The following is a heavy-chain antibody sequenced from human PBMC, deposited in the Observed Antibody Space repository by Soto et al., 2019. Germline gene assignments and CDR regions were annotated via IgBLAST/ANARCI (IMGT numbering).Heavy chain of an antibody. CDR3: ARSPLPYCSGGTCYSKAYYFDY. Sequence: SETLSLTCTVSGGSITSYYWSWIRQPPGKGLEWIGYIYYSGSTNYNPSLKSRVTISVDTSKNQFSLKLSSVTAADTAVYYCARSPLPYCSGGTCYSKAYYFDYWGQGTLVTVS. D-gene: IGHD2-15*01. V-gene: IGHV4-59*08. J-gene: IGHJ4*02. CDR1: GGSITSYY. CDR2: IYYSGST.